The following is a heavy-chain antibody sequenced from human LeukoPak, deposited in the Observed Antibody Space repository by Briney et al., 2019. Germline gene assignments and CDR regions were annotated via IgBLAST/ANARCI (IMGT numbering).Heavy chain of an antibody. D-gene: IGHD3-9*01. J-gene: IGHJ4*02. CDR3: AKGPEYYDILTGYYLDY. V-gene: IGHV3-33*06. CDR2: IWYDGSNK. CDR1: GFTFSSYG. Sequence: PGRSLRLSCAASGFTFSSYGMHWVRQAPGKGLEWVAVIWYDGSNKYYADSVKGRFTISRDNSKNTLYLQMNSLRAEDTAVYYCAKGPEYYDILTGYYLDYWGQGTLVTVSS.